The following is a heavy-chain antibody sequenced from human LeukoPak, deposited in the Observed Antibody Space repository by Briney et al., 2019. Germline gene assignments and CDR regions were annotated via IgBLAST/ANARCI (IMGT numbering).Heavy chain of an antibody. CDR2: IFSREAT. D-gene: IGHD3-3*01. CDR1: GGSIGTYY. V-gene: IGHV4-59*01. CDR3: ARSLITYYVFRGGYSSPYYFDY. Sequence: PSETLSLTCSVSGGSIGTYYWTWIRQPPGQGLEWIAYIFSREATDYNPSLRSRVTISVDTSWNQFSLRLSSVTAADTAVYYCARSLITYYVFRGGYSSPYYFDYGGPGILVTVSS. J-gene: IGHJ4*02.